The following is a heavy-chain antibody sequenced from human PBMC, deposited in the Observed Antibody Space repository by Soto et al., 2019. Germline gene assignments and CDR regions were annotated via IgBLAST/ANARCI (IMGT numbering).Heavy chain of an antibody. J-gene: IGHJ4*02. CDR1: GFSLTSLGET. CDR2: IYWDDDD. Sequence: QITLKESGPTLVKPTETLTLTCTFSGFSLTSLGETVGWIRQPPGKALEWLALIYWDDDDHYSPSLESRLAITKDDSKNQVVLTLSNMDPVDTATYYCVHTHLARRAYVWGQGTLVTVPS. D-gene: IGHD3-16*01. CDR3: VHTHLARRAYV. V-gene: IGHV2-5*02.